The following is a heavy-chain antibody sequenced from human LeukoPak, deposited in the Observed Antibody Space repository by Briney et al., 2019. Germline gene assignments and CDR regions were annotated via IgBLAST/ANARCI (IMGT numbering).Heavy chain of an antibody. D-gene: IGHD6-19*01. CDR2: ISDDGIIK. V-gene: IGHV3-30*04. CDR1: GFTFSSYA. J-gene: IGHJ4*01. Sequence: PGRSLRLSCAASGFTFSSYAVHWVRQAPGKGLEWGAVISDDGIIKYYADSVKGRFTTSRDNPKNTLYLQMNSLRAEDTAVYYCARVFYSSGWYGNFDYWGHGTLVTVSS. CDR3: ARVFYSSGWYGNFDY.